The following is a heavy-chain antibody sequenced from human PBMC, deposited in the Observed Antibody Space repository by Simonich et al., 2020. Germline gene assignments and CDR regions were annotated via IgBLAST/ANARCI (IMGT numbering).Heavy chain of an antibody. CDR1: GGSFSGYY. D-gene: IGHD6-13*01. J-gene: IGHJ1*01. CDR2: NNHSEST. Sequence: QVQLQQWGAGLLKPSETLSLTCAVYGGSFSGYYWSWIRQPTGKVLEWIGENNHSESTNYNPSLKRRVTISVDTSKNQFSLKLSSVTAADTAVYYCARGLRVAAAGTAFQHWGQGTLVTVSS. V-gene: IGHV4-34*01. CDR3: ARGLRVAAAGTAFQH.